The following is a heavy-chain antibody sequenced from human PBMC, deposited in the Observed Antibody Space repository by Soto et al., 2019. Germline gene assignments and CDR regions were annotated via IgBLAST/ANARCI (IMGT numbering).Heavy chain of an antibody. D-gene: IGHD3-22*01. CDR3: ARALRSWFLYDSTGYYFES. Sequence: ASVKVSCKASGYTFIGYYLHWVRQAPGQGLEWMGWTDPNNGDTDSAQKFQGRVTMTRDTSIDTAYMELIRLTSDDTAVYYCARALRSWFLYDSTGYYFESWGQGTLVTVSS. CDR2: TDPNNGDT. CDR1: GYTFIGYY. V-gene: IGHV1-2*02. J-gene: IGHJ4*02.